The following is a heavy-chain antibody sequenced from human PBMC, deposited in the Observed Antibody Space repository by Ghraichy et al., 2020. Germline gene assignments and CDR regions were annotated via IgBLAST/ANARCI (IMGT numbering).Heavy chain of an antibody. CDR2: IYYSGST. V-gene: IGHV4-39*01. D-gene: IGHD1-26*01. CDR1: GGSISSSSYY. Sequence: ESLNISCTVSGGSISSSSYYWGWIRQPPGKGLEWIGSIYYSGSTYYNPSLKSRVTISVDTSKNQFSLKLSSVTAADTAVYYCARHRSYFPFDYWGQGTLVTVSS. CDR3: ARHRSYFPFDY. J-gene: IGHJ4*02.